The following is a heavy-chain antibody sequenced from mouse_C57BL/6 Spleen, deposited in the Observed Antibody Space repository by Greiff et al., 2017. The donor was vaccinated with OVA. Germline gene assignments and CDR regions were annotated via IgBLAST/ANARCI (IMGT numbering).Heavy chain of an antibody. Sequence: EVKVVESGEGLVKPGGSLKLSCAASGFTFSSYAMSWVRQTPEKRLEWVAYISSGGDYIYYADTVKGRFTISRDNARNTLYLQMSSLKSEDTAMYYCTRGPGVTTVYFDYWGQGTTLTVSS. CDR3: TRGPGVTTVYFDY. J-gene: IGHJ2*01. CDR1: GFTFSSYA. V-gene: IGHV5-9-1*02. D-gene: IGHD2-3*01. CDR2: ISSGGDYI.